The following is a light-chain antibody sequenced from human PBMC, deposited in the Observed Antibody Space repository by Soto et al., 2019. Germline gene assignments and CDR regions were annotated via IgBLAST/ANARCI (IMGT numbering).Light chain of an antibody. J-gene: IGKJ1*01. V-gene: IGKV3-11*01. Sequence: IMLTQSPATLSLSPGERAALSCRASQSVSTSLAWYQHKPGQAPRLFIYDASKRAPGIPARFSGSGSGTDFTLTISSLEPEDFAVYYCQVRDVWPSFGQGTKVEIK. CDR1: QSVSTS. CDR3: QVRDVWPS. CDR2: DAS.